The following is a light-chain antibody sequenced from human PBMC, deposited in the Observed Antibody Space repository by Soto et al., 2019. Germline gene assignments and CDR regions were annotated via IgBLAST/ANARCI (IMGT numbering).Light chain of an antibody. CDR3: QQYNNWPPYT. CDR1: QSVSSN. J-gene: IGKJ2*01. Sequence: EIVMTQSPATLSVSPGERATLSCRASQSVSSNLAWYQQKPGQAPGLLIYGASTRATGIPAGFSGSGSGTEFTLIISSLQSEDFAVYYCQQYNNWPPYTFGQGTKLEIK. V-gene: IGKV3-15*01. CDR2: GAS.